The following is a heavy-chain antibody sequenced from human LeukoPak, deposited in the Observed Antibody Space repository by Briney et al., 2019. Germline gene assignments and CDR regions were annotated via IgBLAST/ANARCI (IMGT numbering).Heavy chain of an antibody. CDR3: ASGSSGWYS. CDR2: IYSGGST. Sequence: PGGSLRLSCAASGFTVSSNYMSWVRQAPGKGLEWVSVIYSGGSTFYAHSVKRRFTISIDNSKNTLYLQMNSLRAEDTAVYYCASGSSGWYSWGQGTLVTVSS. J-gene: IGHJ4*02. D-gene: IGHD6-19*01. CDR1: GFTVSSNY. V-gene: IGHV3-66*02.